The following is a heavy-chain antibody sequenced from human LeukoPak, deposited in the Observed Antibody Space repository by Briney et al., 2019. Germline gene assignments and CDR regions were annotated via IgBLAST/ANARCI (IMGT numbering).Heavy chain of an antibody. D-gene: IGHD6-19*01. V-gene: IGHV1-2*02. CDR3: ARNGIAVAGYDS. Sequence: ASVKVSCKASGYSFTSYYMHWVRQAPGQGLEWMGWINPNSGGTNDAQKFQGRVTLTRDTSISTAYMELSRLRSDDTAVYYCARNGIAVAGYDSWGQGTVVTVSS. CDR2: INPNSGGT. J-gene: IGHJ4*02. CDR1: GYSFTSYY.